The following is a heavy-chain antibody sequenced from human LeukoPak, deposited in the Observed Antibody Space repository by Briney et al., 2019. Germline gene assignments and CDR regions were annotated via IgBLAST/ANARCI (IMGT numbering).Heavy chain of an antibody. Sequence: SETLSLTCAVYGGSFSGYYWSWIRQPPGKGLEWIGEINHSGSTNYNPSLKSRVSISVDTSKNQFSLKLSSVTAADTAVYYCARGGDCSSTSCSFDYWGQGTLVTVSS. V-gene: IGHV4-34*01. D-gene: IGHD2-2*01. CDR1: GGSFSGYY. J-gene: IGHJ4*02. CDR3: ARGGDCSSTSCSFDY. CDR2: INHSGST.